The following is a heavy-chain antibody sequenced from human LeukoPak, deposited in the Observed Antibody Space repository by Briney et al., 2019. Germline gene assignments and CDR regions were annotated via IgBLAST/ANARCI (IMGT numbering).Heavy chain of an antibody. CDR3: VGDAEGAAISVNYWFDP. V-gene: IGHV1-8*02. CDR2: MNPNNGNT. CDR1: GYTFTSYG. Sequence: ASVKVSCKASGYTFTSYGISWVRQAPGQGLEWMGWMNPNNGNTGYAQKFQGRVTMTRDTSISTAYMELRGLRSEDTAVYYCVGDAEGAAISVNYWFDPWGQGTLVTVSS. D-gene: IGHD2-2*02. J-gene: IGHJ5*02.